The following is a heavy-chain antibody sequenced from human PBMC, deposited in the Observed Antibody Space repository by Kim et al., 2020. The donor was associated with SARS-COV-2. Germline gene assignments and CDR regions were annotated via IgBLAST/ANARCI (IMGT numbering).Heavy chain of an antibody. Sequence: GGSLRLSCAASGFTFSSYGMHWVRQAPGKGLEWVAVISYDGSNKYYADSVKGRFTISRDNSKNTLYLQMNSLRAEDTAVYYCAKDRLREYQLLWGGYYYYGMDVWGQGTTVTVSS. CDR2: ISYDGSNK. D-gene: IGHD2-2*01. CDR1: GFTFSSYG. V-gene: IGHV3-30*18. J-gene: IGHJ6*02. CDR3: AKDRLREYQLLWGGYYYYGMDV.